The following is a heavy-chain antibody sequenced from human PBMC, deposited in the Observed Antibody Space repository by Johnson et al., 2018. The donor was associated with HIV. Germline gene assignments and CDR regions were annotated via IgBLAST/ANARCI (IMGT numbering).Heavy chain of an antibody. V-gene: IGHV3-23*04. J-gene: IGHJ3*02. CDR1: GFTFSSYA. Sequence: VQLVESGGGLVQPGGSLRLSCAASGFTFSSYAMSWVRQAPGKGLEWVSRINSDGSSTSYADSVKGRLTISRDNAKTTLYLQIDSLRVDDTAGYYCARDGVYSSPWDAFDIWGQGTMVSVSP. D-gene: IGHD6-13*01. CDR2: INSDGSST. CDR3: ARDGVYSSPWDAFDI.